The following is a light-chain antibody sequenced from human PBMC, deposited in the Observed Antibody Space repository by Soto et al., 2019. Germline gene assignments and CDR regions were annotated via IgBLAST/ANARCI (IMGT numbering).Light chain of an antibody. J-gene: IGLJ1*01. CDR3: CSYAGSSTYV. CDR1: SSDVGSYNL. Sequence: QSALTQPASVSGSPGQSITISCTETSSDVGSYNLVSWYQHHPGKAPKLMIYEGSKRPSGVSNRFSGSKSGNTASLTISGLQAEDEADYYCCSYAGSSTYVFGTGTKVTVL. CDR2: EGS. V-gene: IGLV2-23*01.